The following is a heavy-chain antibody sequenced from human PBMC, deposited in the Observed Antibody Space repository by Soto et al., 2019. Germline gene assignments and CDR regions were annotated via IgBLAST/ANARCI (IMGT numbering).Heavy chain of an antibody. V-gene: IGHV3-7*01. CDR3: SREGYNSNYKSYSDS. CDR2: IKQDGSEE. J-gene: IGHJ4*02. CDR1: GFTFSNYW. Sequence: GGSLRLSCAASGFTFSNYWMNWLRQAPGKGLEWVADIKQDGSEEYYGDSVKGRFTISRDNAKNALYLQMNSLRAEDTGVYYCSREGYNSNYKSYSDSWGQGTLVTVSS. D-gene: IGHD1-7*01.